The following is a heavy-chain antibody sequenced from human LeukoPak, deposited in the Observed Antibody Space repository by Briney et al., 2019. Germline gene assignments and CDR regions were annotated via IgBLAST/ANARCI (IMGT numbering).Heavy chain of an antibody. CDR3: ARTYYYGSGRIYYLDY. CDR2: IWYDGSNK. D-gene: IGHD3-10*01. J-gene: IGHJ4*02. V-gene: IGHV3-33*01. CDR1: GFTFSSYG. Sequence: PGRSLRLSCAASGFTFSSYGMHWVRQAPGKGLEWVAVIWYDGSNKYYADSVKGRFTISRDNSKNTLYLQMNSLRAEDTAVYYCARTYYYGSGRIYYLDYWGQGTLVTVSS.